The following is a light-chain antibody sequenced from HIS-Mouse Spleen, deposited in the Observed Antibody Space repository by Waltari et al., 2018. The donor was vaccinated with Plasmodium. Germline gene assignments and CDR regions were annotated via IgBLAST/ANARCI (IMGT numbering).Light chain of an antibody. Sequence: IVLTQSPGTLSLSPGERATLSCRASQSVSSSYLAWYQQKPGQAPGLLIYGASSRATGIPDRFSGSGSGTDFTLTISRLEPEDFAVYYCQQYGSSPYTFGQGTKLEIK. J-gene: IGKJ2*01. CDR3: QQYGSSPYT. CDR1: QSVSSSY. CDR2: GAS. V-gene: IGKV3-20*01.